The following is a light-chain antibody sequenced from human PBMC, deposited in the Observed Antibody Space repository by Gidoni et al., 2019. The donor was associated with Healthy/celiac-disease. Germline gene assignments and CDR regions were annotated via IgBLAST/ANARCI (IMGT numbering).Light chain of an antibody. CDR3: AAWDDTLNAVF. CDR2: RDY. CDR1: SSNIAGNS. J-gene: IGLJ2*01. V-gene: IGLV1-44*01. Sequence: QSVLTQPPSASGTPGQRVTISCSGSSSNIAGNSVNWYQHLPGAAPKLLIYRDYQRPSGVPDRFAGSKSGSSASLAISGLQSEDEGDYYCAAWDDTLNAVFFGGGTKLTVL.